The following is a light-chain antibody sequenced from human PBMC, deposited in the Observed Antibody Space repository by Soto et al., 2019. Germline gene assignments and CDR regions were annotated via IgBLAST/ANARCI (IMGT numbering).Light chain of an antibody. CDR2: KVS. CDR1: QSLVSSDGNTY. CDR3: MQGTHWPRT. Sequence: DVVLTQSPLSLPVTLGQPASISCMSSQSLVSSDGNTYLNWFQQRPGQSPRRLIYKVSDRDSGVPDRFSSGSGTDFTLKISRVEAEDVGVYYCMQGTHWPRTFGQGTKVEIK. J-gene: IGKJ1*01. V-gene: IGKV2-30*01.